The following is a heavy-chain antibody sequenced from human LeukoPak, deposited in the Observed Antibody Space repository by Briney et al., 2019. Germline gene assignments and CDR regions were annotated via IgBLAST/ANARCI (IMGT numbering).Heavy chain of an antibody. J-gene: IGHJ3*02. D-gene: IGHD3-3*01. CDR2: IYSGGST. CDR1: GFTVSNNY. CDR3: AKDTIFGVVIKGNDVFDI. V-gene: IGHV3-53*05. Sequence: GGSLRLSCAASGFTVSNNYMNWVRQAPGKGLEWASVIYSGGSTYYADSVRGRFTISRDNSKNTVYLQMNSLRSEDTAVYYCAKDTIFGVVIKGNDVFDIWGQGTMVTVSS.